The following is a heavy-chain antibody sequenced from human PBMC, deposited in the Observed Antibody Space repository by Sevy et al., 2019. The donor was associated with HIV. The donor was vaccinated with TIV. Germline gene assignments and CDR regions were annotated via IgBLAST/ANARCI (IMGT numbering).Heavy chain of an antibody. CDR1: GLTPSTYG. CDR3: ARDPRIYGDYLLAYFDY. Sequence: QLGGSLRLSCAASGLTPSTYGIHWVRQAPGKGLEWVAVIGYDGNNKFYADSVKGRFTISRDDSKNTVFLQMDSLRAEDTAVYYCARDPRIYGDYLLAYFDYWGQGTLVTVSS. V-gene: IGHV3-33*01. D-gene: IGHD4-17*01. J-gene: IGHJ4*02. CDR2: IGYDGNNK.